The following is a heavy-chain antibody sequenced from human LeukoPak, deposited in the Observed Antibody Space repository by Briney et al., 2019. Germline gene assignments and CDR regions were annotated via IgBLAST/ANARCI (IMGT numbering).Heavy chain of an antibody. Sequence: PGRSQSLSCAASGFILDDYAMHWVRQAPGKGLEWVSGLSWNSGSIGYADSVKGRFTISRDNAKNSLYLQMNSLRAEDMALYYCAKDMRRLAAAGTSFDIWGQGTMVTVSS. V-gene: IGHV3-9*03. CDR1: GFILDDYA. J-gene: IGHJ3*02. D-gene: IGHD6-13*01. CDR3: AKDMRRLAAAGTSFDI. CDR2: LSWNSGSI.